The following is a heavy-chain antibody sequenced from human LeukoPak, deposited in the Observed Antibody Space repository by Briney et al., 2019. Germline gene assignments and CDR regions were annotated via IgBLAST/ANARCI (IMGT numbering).Heavy chain of an antibody. D-gene: IGHD2-21*01. CDR1: GFPFTNYA. Sequence: GGSLRLSCAASGFPFTNYAMNWVRQAPGKGLEWVSYISSSSSTIYYADSVKGRFTISRDNAKNSLYLQMNSLRDEDTAVYYCARAEGVGDVFNYWGQGTLVTASS. CDR2: ISSSSSTI. CDR3: ARAEGVGDVFNY. V-gene: IGHV3-48*02. J-gene: IGHJ4*02.